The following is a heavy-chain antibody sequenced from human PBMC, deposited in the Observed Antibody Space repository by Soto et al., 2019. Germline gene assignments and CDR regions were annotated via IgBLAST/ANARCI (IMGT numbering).Heavy chain of an antibody. CDR1: GFTFSSYG. J-gene: IGHJ3*02. D-gene: IGHD3-3*01. CDR3: AKREGYDFWSGYLVGEQNAAFDI. CDR2: ISYDGSNK. V-gene: IGHV3-30*18. Sequence: GGSLRLSCAASGFTFSSYGMHWVRQAPGKGLEWVAVISYDGSNKYYADSVKGRFTISRDNSKNTLYLQMNSLRAEDTAVYYCAKREGYDFWSGYLVGEQNAAFDIWGQGTMVTVSS.